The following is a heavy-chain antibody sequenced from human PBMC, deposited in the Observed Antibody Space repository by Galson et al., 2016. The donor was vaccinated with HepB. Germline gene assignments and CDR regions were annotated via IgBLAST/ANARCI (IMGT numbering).Heavy chain of an antibody. CDR1: GFTFSTYG. Sequence: SLRLSCAAPGFTFSTYGMSWVRQASGKGLEWVSVISGSGGSTYYADSVKGRFTISRDNSKNTLYLQMNSLRAEDTAVYYCARVITMVRGILKQRDYYGMDVWGQGTTVTVSS. D-gene: IGHD3-10*01. J-gene: IGHJ6*02. V-gene: IGHV3-23*01. CDR2: ISGSGGST. CDR3: ARVITMVRGILKQRDYYGMDV.